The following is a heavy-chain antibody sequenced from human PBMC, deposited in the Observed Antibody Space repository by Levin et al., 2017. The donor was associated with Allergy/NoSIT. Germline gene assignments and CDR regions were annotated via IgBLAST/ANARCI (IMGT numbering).Heavy chain of an antibody. V-gene: IGHV7-4-1*02. CDR1: GYTFTSYA. CDR2: ISTNTGDP. J-gene: IGHJ4*02. Sequence: GASVKVSCKASGYTFTSYAMNWVRQAPGQGLEWMGWISTNTGDPTYAQGFTGRFVFSLDTSVSTAYLQISNLEAEDTAVYYCARDRDYGDGKLLCSHWGQGTLVTVSS. D-gene: IGHD4-17*01. CDR3: ARDRDYGDGKLLCSH.